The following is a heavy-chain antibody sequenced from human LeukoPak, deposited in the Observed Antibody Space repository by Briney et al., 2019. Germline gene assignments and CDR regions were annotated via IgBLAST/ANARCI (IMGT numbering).Heavy chain of an antibody. CDR1: GLKFTDAW. CDR2: IKAKAAGGTT. D-gene: IGHD3-22*01. V-gene: IGHV3-15*01. CDR3: THDSSGHYSFHY. J-gene: IGHJ4*02. Sequence: PGGSLRLSCAASGLKFTDAWMSWVRQAPGKGLECVGRIKAKAAGGTTDYAAPVKGRFTISRDDSKNTVYLQMNSLKTEDTGVYFCTHDSSGHYSFHYWGQGTLVTVSS.